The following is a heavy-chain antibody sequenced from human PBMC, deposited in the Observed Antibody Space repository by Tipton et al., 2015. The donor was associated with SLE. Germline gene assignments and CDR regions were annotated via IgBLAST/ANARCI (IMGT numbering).Heavy chain of an antibody. D-gene: IGHD7-27*01. Sequence: TLSLTCTVSGDSISSSGYYWAWIRQPPGKGLEWIGSISYSGSTYYNPSLKSRVTISVDTSKNQFSLKLTSVSAGDTAVYYCASAQLGTRRFDNWGQETLVTVSS. CDR1: GDSISSSGYY. V-gene: IGHV4-39*07. J-gene: IGHJ4*02. CDR2: ISYSGST. CDR3: ASAQLGTRRFDN.